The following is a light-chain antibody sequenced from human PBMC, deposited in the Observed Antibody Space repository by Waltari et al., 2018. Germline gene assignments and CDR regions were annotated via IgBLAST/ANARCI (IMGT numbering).Light chain of an antibody. J-gene: IGLJ2*01. CDR2: AVS. V-gene: IGLV2-23*02. CDR1: SSDVGTYKR. Sequence: QSALTQPASVSGSPGQSITISCTGTSSDVGTYKRVSWYQQHPGKAPKLMIYAVSKRPSGVSGRFSGSKSGDMASRTISGLQPEDEAEYFCSSYAGSSKGVFGGGTKVTVL. CDR3: SSYAGSSKGV.